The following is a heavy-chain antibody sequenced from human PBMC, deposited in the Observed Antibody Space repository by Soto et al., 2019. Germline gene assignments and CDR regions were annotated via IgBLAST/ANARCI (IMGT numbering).Heavy chain of an antibody. CDR1: GLTYSSYA. D-gene: IGHD2-2*03. V-gene: IGHV3-30-3*01. J-gene: IGHJ6*02. CDR2: ISYDGSNK. Sequence: LRLSYAPSGLTYSSYAMPSVRQAPGKGLEWVAVISYDGSNKYYADSVKGRFTISRDNSKNTLYLQMNSLRAEDTAVYYCARDLLDSLVAKGVTYYYHSGTEVRGHGTTVPVS. CDR3: ARDLLDSLVAKGVTYYYHSGTEV.